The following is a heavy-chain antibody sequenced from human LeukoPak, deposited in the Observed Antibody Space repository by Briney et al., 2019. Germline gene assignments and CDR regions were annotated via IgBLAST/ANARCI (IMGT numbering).Heavy chain of an antibody. CDR2: ISGSGGST. J-gene: IGHJ4*02. CDR1: GFTFSNYA. CDR3: ARTFGYSGYDPLDY. D-gene: IGHD5-12*01. V-gene: IGHV3-23*01. Sequence: GGSLRLSCAAAGFTFSNYAMTWVRQAPGKGLEWVSSISGSGGSTYYADSVKGRFTISRDNSKNSLYLQMNSLRAEDTAVYYCARTFGYSGYDPLDYWGQGTLVTVSS.